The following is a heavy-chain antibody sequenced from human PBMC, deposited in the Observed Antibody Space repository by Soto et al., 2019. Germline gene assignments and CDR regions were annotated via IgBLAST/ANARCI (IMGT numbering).Heavy chain of an antibody. CDR1: GYTFTSYD. J-gene: IGHJ4*02. V-gene: IGHV1-8*01. Sequence: ASVKVSCKASGYTFTSYDINWVRQATGQGLEWMGWMNPNSGNTGYAQKFQGRVTMTRNTSISTAYMELSSLRSEDTAVYYCARGVYGVDDILTGYLGPNSGSDYWGQGTLVTVSS. D-gene: IGHD3-9*01. CDR2: MNPNSGNT. CDR3: ARGVYGVDDILTGYLGPNSGSDY.